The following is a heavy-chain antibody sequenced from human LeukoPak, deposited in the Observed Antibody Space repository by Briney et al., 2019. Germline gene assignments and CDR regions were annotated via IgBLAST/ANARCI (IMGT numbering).Heavy chain of an antibody. CDR2: ISGSGAGT. D-gene: IGHD1-26*01. J-gene: IGHJ4*02. V-gene: IGHV3-23*01. CDR1: GFTFSSFA. Sequence: GGSLRLSCAASGFTFSSFALSWVRHAPGEGLEWVSAISGSGAGTYYADSVKGRFTISRDNSKNTLYLQMDSLRAEDTAVYYCAKETSSGNFVTIDCWGQGTLVTVSS. CDR3: AKETSSGNFVTIDC.